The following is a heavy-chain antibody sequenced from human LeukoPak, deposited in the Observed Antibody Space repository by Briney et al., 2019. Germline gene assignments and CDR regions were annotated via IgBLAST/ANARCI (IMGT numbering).Heavy chain of an antibody. CDR2: FYSGGDT. CDR1: GFTVSSNH. Sequence: GGSLRLSCAVSGFTVSSNHMSWVRQAPGKGLEWVSVFYSGGDTHYADSVKGRFTISRDNSKNTLYLQMNSLRAEDTAIYYCAKVKWDSSGYFDYWGQGTLVTVSS. D-gene: IGHD3-22*01. CDR3: AKVKWDSSGYFDY. J-gene: IGHJ4*02. V-gene: IGHV3-53*01.